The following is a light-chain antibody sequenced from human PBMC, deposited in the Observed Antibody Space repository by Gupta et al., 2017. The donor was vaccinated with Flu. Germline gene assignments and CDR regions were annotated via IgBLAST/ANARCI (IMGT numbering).Light chain of an antibody. CDR1: SSDVGGYNY. CDR3: SSYTSSSTWV. J-gene: IGLJ3*02. Sequence: HSALTQPASVSGSPGPSITIACTGTSSDVGGYNYVSWYQHHPGKAPKLMIYEVSNRPSWVSNRFSGSKSGNTASLTISGLQAEDEADYYCSSYTSSSTWVFGGGTKLTVL. CDR2: EVS. V-gene: IGLV2-14*01.